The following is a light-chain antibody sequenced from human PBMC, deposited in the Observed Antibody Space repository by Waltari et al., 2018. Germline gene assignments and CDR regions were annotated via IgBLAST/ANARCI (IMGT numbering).Light chain of an antibody. J-gene: IGKJ2*01. Sequence: DIQMTQSPSSVSASVGDRVTITCRASQDIRSWLAWYQQKPGKAPKLLIYASSSLQSGVPSRFRGSGSGTDFTLTISSLQPEDFATYYCQQANSFPPAFGQGTKLEIK. CDR2: ASS. CDR1: QDIRSW. V-gene: IGKV1-12*01. CDR3: QQANSFPPA.